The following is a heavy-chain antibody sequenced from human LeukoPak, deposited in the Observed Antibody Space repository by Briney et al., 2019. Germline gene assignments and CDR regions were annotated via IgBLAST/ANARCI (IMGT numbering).Heavy chain of an antibody. D-gene: IGHD2/OR15-2a*01. CDR1: GITFNTYW. J-gene: IGHJ4*02. V-gene: IGHV3-7*05. CDR3: TTFYTRLTDY. Sequence: GGPLRLSCAASGITFNTYWLSWVRQAPGKGLEWLATINQDGGEKYYMDSVKGRFTISRDNAKNSLFLQMNSLRAGDTAVYYCTTFYTRLTDYWGQGTLVTVSS. CDR2: INQDGGEK.